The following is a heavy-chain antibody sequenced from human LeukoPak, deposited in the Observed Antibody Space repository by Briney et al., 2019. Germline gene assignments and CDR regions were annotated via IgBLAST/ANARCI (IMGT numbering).Heavy chain of an antibody. CDR2: IWYDGSNK. D-gene: IGHD3-22*01. V-gene: IGHV3-33*01. CDR1: GFTFSSYG. J-gene: IGHJ4*02. CDR3: ARGTYDSSGYSHD. Sequence: GGSLRLSCAASGFTFSSYGMHWVRHAPGKGLEWVAVIWYDGSNKYYADSVKGRFTISRDNSKNTLYLQMKSLRAEDTAVYYCARGTYDSSGYSHDWGQGTLVTVSS.